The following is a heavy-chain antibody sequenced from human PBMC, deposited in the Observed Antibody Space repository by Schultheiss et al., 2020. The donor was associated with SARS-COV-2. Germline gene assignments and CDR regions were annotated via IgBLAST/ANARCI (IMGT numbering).Heavy chain of an antibody. V-gene: IGHV4-59*01. CDR3: ARTHDNSGLGWFDS. D-gene: IGHD3-22*01. CDR2: IYYTGST. Sequence: SETLSLTCTVSGGSISSYYWSWIRQPPGKGLEWIGYIYYTGSTNYNPSLKSRVTISVDTSKNQFSLKVSSVTAADTAVYYCARTHDNSGLGWFDSWGQGTLVTVSS. CDR1: GGSISSYY. J-gene: IGHJ5*01.